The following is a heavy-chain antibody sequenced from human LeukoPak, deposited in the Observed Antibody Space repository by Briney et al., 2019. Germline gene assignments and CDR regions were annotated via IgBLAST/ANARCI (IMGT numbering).Heavy chain of an antibody. J-gene: IGHJ6*03. CDR2: IKQDGSEK. Sequence: GGSLRLSCAASGFTFSSYWMSWVCQAPGKGLERVAHIKQDGSEKYYVDSVKGRFTISRDNAKNSLYLQMNSLRAEETAVYYCARSGLGGSYNYYYMDVWGKGTTVTVSS. V-gene: IGHV3-7*02. CDR3: ARSGLGGSYNYYYMDV. CDR1: GFTFSSYW. D-gene: IGHD3-16*01.